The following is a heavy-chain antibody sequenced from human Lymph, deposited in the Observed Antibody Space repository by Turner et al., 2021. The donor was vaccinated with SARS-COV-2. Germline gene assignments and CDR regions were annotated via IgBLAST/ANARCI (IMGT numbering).Heavy chain of an antibody. J-gene: IGHJ6*02. V-gene: IGHV3-33*01. CDR2: IWYDGSNK. CDR3: ARVKGYNGYDLRYYYGMDV. CDR1: EFTFSSYG. Sequence: QVQLVESGGGVVQPGRSLRLSCAASEFTFSSYGMHWVRQAPGKGLEWVAVIWYDGSNKYYADSVKGRFTISRDNSKNTLYLQMNSLRAEDTAVYYCARVKGYNGYDLRYYYGMDVWGQGTTVTVSS. D-gene: IGHD5-12*01.